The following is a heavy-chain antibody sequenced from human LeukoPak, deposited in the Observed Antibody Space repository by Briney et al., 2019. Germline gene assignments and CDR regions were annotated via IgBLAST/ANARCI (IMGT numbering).Heavy chain of an antibody. CDR2: IKQDGSEK. CDR3: ARSYYGSGTSYGMDI. Sequence: PGGSLRLSCAVSGFTFSRHWMSSVRQAPGKGLEWLANIKQDGSEKYYVDSVEGRFTISRDNAKNSLYLQMNSLRAEDTAVYYCARSYYGSGTSYGMDIWGQGTTVTVSS. V-gene: IGHV3-7*01. CDR1: GFTFSRHW. J-gene: IGHJ6*02. D-gene: IGHD3-10*01.